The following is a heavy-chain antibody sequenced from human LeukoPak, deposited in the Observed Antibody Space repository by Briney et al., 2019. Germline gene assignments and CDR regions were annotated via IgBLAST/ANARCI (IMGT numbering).Heavy chain of an antibody. CDR2: ISSSSSYI. CDR3: AAFDSSALDAFDI. Sequence: SGGSLRLSCAASGFTFSSYSMNWVRQDPGKGLEWVSSISSSSSYIYYADSVKGRFTISRDNAKNSLYLQMNSLRAEDTAVYYCAAFDSSALDAFDIWGQGTMVTVS. J-gene: IGHJ3*02. CDR1: GFTFSSYS. D-gene: IGHD3-22*01. V-gene: IGHV3-21*01.